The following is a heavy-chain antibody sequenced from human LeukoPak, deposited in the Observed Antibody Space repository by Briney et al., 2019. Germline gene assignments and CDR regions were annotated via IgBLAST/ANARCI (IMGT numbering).Heavy chain of an antibody. CDR2: IYHSGST. CDR3: AREADYGMDV. J-gene: IGHJ6*02. V-gene: IGHV4-30-2*01. CDR1: GGSISSGGYS. Sequence: SQTLSLTCAVSGGSISSGGYSWRWIRQPPGKGLEWIGYIYHSGSTYYNPSLKSRVTISVDRSKNQFSLKLSSVTAADTAVYYCAREADYGMDVWGQGTTVTVSS.